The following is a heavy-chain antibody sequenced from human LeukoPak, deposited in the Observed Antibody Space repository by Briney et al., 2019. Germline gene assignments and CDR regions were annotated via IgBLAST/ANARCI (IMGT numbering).Heavy chain of an antibody. V-gene: IGHV4-31*03. CDR3: ASGGGSRLAYYYYMDV. CDR1: GGSISSGGYY. J-gene: IGHJ6*03. CDR2: IYYSGST. Sequence: SQTLSLTCTVSGGSISSGGYYWSWIRQHPGKGLEWIGYIYYSGSTYYNPSLKSRATISVDTSKNQFSLKLSSVTAADTAVYYCASGGGSRLAYYYYMDVWGKGTTVTVSS. D-gene: IGHD5-12*01.